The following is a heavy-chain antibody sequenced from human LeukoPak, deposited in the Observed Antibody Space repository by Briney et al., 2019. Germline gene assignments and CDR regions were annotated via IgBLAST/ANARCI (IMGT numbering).Heavy chain of an antibody. CDR3: AKDLTFGVVVSDY. J-gene: IGHJ4*02. D-gene: IGHD3-3*01. V-gene: IGHV3-23*01. CDR2: ISGSGGST. Sequence: GGSLRLSCAASGFTFSDYSMNWVRQAPGKGLEWVSAISGSGGSTYYADSVKGRFTISRDNSKKTLYLQMNSLRAEDTAVYYCAKDLTFGVVVSDYWGQGTLVTVSS. CDR1: GFTFSDYS.